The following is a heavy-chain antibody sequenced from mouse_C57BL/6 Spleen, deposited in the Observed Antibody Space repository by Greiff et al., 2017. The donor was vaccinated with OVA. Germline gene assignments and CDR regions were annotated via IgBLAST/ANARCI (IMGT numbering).Heavy chain of an antibody. D-gene: IGHD2-14*01. Sequence: EVKLMESGGGLVKPGGSLKLSCAASGFTFSSYAMSWVRQTPEKRLEWVATISDGGSYTYYPDNVKGRFTISRDNAKNNLYLQMSHLKSEDTAMYYCARREYDEGYFDYWGQGTTLTVSS. CDR3: ARREYDEGYFDY. V-gene: IGHV5-4*03. CDR2: ISDGGSYT. J-gene: IGHJ2*01. CDR1: GFTFSSYA.